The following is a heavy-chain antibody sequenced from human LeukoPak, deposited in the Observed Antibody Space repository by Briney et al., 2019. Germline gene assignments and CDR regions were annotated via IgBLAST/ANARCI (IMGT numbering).Heavy chain of an antibody. CDR1: GGSISSGGYS. CDR3: ARLDDYGDYVDFDY. J-gene: IGHJ4*02. V-gene: IGHV4-30-2*01. CDR2: IYHSGST. Sequence: PSQTLSLTCAVSGGSISSGGYSWSWIRQPPGKGLEWIGYIYHSGSTYYNPSLKSRVTISVDRSKNQFSLKLSSVTAADTAVYYCARLDDYGDYVDFDYWGQGTLVTVSS. D-gene: IGHD4-17*01.